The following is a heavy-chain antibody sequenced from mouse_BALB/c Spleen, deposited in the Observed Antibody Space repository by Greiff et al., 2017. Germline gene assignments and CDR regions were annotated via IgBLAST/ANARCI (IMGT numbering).Heavy chain of an antibody. Sequence: QVQLQQPGAELVKPGAPVKLSCKASGYTFTSYWMNWVKQRPGRGLEWIGRIDPSDSETHYNQKFKDKATLTVDKSSSTAYIKLSSLTSEDSAVYYCARSRGGTTWHFDVWGAGTTVTVSS. J-gene: IGHJ1*01. CDR3: ARSRGGTTWHFDV. D-gene: IGHD1-1*01. CDR1: GYTFTSYW. V-gene: IGHV1-69*02. CDR2: IDPSDSET.